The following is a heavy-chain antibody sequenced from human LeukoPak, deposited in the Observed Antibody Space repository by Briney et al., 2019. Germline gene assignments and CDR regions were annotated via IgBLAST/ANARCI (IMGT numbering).Heavy chain of an antibody. J-gene: IGHJ4*02. V-gene: IGHV3-23*01. D-gene: IGHD2-21*02. Sequence: GGSLSLLCAAWRFPYNTYNKVWPPQAPGKGLEWVLSISGSGDRTLYTVYVKGRFTISRDNSNNILYLKMIYLGGDETAVYYCEKDRAYCNNCYHGFDFWGQGALVTVSS. CDR2: ISGSGDRT. CDR3: EKDRAYCNNCYHGFDF. CDR1: RFPYNTYN.